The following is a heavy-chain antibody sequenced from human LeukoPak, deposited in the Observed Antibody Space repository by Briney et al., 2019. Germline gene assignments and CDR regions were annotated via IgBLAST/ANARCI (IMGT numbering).Heavy chain of an antibody. J-gene: IGHJ6*03. D-gene: IGHD3-10*01. Sequence: PGGSLRLSCAASGFTFSSYWMSWVRQAPGRGLEWVSYISSSGSAIYYADSVKGRFTISRDNAKNSLYLQMNSLRAEDTAVYYCATPYGSGSYWAPYYMDVWGKGTAVTVSS. CDR2: ISSSGSAI. V-gene: IGHV3-48*01. CDR3: ATPYGSGSYWAPYYMDV. CDR1: GFTFSSYW.